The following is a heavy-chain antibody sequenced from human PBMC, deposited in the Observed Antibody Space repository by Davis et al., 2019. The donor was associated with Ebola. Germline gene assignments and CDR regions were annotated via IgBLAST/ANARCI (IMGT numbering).Heavy chain of an antibody. CDR2: INPSGGST. Sequence: AASAKVSCNASAYTFTSYYMHWVRQAPGQGLEWTGIINPSGGSTSYAQKFQGRVTMTRDTSTSTVYMELSSLRSEDTAVYYCARDLLEWGLHNWGQGTLVTVSS. CDR1: AYTFTSYY. D-gene: IGHD1-26*01. J-gene: IGHJ4*02. V-gene: IGHV1-46*01. CDR3: ARDLLEWGLHN.